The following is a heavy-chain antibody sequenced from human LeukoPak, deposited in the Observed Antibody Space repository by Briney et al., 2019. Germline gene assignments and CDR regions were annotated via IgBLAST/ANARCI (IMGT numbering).Heavy chain of an antibody. D-gene: IGHD3-3*02. V-gene: IGHV4-34*01. J-gene: IGHJ5*02. Sequence: SETLSLTCAVYGGSFSGYYWSWIRQPPGKGLEWIGEIHHSGSTNYNPSLKSRVTISVDTSKNQFSLKLSSVTAADTAVYYCARAAFLVAKDSSSPWFDPWGQGTLVTVSS. CDR1: GGSFSGYY. CDR2: IHHSGST. CDR3: ARAAFLVAKDSSSPWFDP.